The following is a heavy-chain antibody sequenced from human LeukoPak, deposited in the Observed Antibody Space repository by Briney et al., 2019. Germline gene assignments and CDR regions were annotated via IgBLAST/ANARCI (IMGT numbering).Heavy chain of an antibody. V-gene: IGHV5-51*01. Sequence: GESLKISCNGSGYSFTSYWIGWVRQMPGKGLEWLGIIYPGDSDTRYSPSFQGQVTISADKSISTAYLQWSSLKASDTAMYYCARPFATRSSSWYLWGQGTLVTVSS. J-gene: IGHJ4*02. D-gene: IGHD6-13*01. CDR3: ARPFATRSSSWYL. CDR1: GYSFTSYW. CDR2: IYPGDSDT.